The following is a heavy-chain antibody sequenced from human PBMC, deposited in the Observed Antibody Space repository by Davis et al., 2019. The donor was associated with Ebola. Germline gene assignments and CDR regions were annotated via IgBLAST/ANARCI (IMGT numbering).Heavy chain of an antibody. CDR3: AAGHGGYFFNF. Sequence: PSETLSLTCTVDVDGGSFSGYYCSWVRQSPGKGLEWIAEINQQGNTNRNPSLKSRLTLSVDTSKNQFSLNLNSVTAADTAVYYCAAGHGGYFFNFWDQGILVTVSS. V-gene: IGHV4-34*01. CDR2: INQQGNT. D-gene: IGHD3-16*01. CDR1: VDGGSFSGYY. J-gene: IGHJ4*02.